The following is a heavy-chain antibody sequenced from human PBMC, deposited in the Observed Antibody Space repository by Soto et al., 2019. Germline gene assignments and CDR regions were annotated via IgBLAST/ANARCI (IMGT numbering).Heavy chain of an antibody. V-gene: IGHV3-21*01. D-gene: IGHD3-22*01. Sequence: AWGSPRLPCAASGFTLRSFSNNWVRPAPGKGLEWVSSISSSSSYIYYADSVKGRFTISRDNAKYSLYLQMNSLRAEDTAVFYCARDYYDSSGYSAPFDYWGQGTLVTVSS. CDR2: ISSSSSYI. J-gene: IGHJ4*02. CDR3: ARDYYDSSGYSAPFDY. CDR1: GFTLRSFS.